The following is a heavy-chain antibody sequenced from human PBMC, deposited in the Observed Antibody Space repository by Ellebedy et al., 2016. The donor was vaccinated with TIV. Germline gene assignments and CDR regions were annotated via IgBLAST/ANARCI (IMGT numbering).Heavy chain of an antibody. CDR1: GFTFDDYS. Sequence: SLKISXAASGFTFDDYSMHWVRQAPGKGLEWVSGISWNSDTIAYADSVKGRFTISRDNAKNSLYLQMNSLRAEDTALYYCAKDVGCSSTSCYRGYFDYWGQGTLVTVSS. J-gene: IGHJ4*02. CDR3: AKDVGCSSTSCYRGYFDY. D-gene: IGHD2-2*02. CDR2: ISWNSDTI. V-gene: IGHV3-9*01.